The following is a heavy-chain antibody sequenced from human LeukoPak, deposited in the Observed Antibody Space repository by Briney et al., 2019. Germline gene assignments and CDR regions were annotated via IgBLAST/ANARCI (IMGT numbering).Heavy chain of an antibody. Sequence: PSETLSLTCTVSGGSISSYYWSWIRQPPGKGLQWIGDIYYTGKNNYNPSLKSRVTISLDTSKDHLSLNLTSVLAADTAIYYCVRRDSGWNYFDYWGQGILVTVSS. J-gene: IGHJ4*02. V-gene: IGHV4-59*08. CDR3: VRRDSGWNYFDY. CDR1: GGSISSYY. CDR2: IYYTGKN. D-gene: IGHD5-12*01.